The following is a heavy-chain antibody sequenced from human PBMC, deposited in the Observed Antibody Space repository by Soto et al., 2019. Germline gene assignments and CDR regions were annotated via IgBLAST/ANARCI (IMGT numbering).Heavy chain of an antibody. CDR1: GFTFSSYS. CDR3: ARYLSYSGFDY. D-gene: IGHD5-12*01. J-gene: IGHJ4*02. V-gene: IGHV3-21*01. Sequence: EVQLVESGGGLVKPGGSLRLSCAASGFTFSSYSVNWVRQAPGKGLEWVASISSNSDYIYYADSVKGRFTISRDNPNTSLYLQMNSLRAEDTAVYYCARYLSYSGFDYWGQGTLVTVS. CDR2: ISSNSDYI.